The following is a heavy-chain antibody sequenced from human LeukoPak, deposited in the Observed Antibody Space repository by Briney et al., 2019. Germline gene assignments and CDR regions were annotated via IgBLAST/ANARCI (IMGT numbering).Heavy chain of an antibody. CDR1: GFTFSNPW. D-gene: IGHD7-27*01. CDR2: IKTKSQGGTT. Sequence: GGSLRLSCAASGFTFSNPWMSWVRQAPGKGREWDARIKTKSQGGTTDYAAPVKGRFTLSRDDSKHTVFLQMNSLSIEDTAVYYCTTDMLRNWDDAFDTWGQGTLVTVPS. V-gene: IGHV3-15*01. J-gene: IGHJ3*02. CDR3: TTDMLRNWDDAFDT.